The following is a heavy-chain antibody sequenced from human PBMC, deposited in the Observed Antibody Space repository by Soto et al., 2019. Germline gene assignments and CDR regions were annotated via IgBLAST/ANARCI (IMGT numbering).Heavy chain of an antibody. Sequence: SVKVSCKASGGTFSSYAISWVRQAPGQGLEWMGGIIPIFGTANYAQKFQGRVTITADKSTSTAYMELSSLRSEDTAVYYCARARSIAATPSHYYYYGMDVWGRGTTVTVS. V-gene: IGHV1-69*06. CDR1: GGTFSSYA. CDR2: IIPIFGTA. J-gene: IGHJ6*02. CDR3: ARARSIAATPSHYYYYGMDV. D-gene: IGHD6-6*01.